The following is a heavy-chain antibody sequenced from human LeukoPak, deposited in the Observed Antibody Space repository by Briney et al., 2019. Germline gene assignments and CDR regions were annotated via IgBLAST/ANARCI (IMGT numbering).Heavy chain of an antibody. D-gene: IGHD3-16*01. CDR3: ARGGGLDV. Sequence: GGSLRLSCAASGFTFSSYWMNWARQAPGKGLEWVASINHSGNVNYYVDSVKGRFTISRDNAKNSLYLQMSNLGAEDTAVYFCARGGGLDVWGQGATVTVSS. J-gene: IGHJ6*02. V-gene: IGHV3-7*03. CDR2: INHSGNVN. CDR1: GFTFSSYW.